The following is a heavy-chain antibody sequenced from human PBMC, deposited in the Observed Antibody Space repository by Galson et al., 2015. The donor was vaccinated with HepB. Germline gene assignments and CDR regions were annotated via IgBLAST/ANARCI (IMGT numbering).Heavy chain of an antibody. CDR1: GFTFSNYW. J-gene: IGHJ4*02. CDR2: IKHDGSDK. D-gene: IGHD6-13*01. V-gene: IGHV3-7*01. Sequence: SLRLSCAASGFTFSNYWMSWVLQAPGKGLEWVANIKHDGSDKFYLDSVEGRFTISRDNAKNSLYLQMNSLSAEDTAVYYCASLYSSTWYGYYFDNWGPGTLVTVSS. CDR3: ASLYSSTWYGYYFDN.